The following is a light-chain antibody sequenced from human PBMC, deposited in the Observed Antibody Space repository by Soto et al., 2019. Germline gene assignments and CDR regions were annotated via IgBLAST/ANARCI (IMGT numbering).Light chain of an antibody. CDR2: DAA. CDR3: QQYGRSPRT. CDR1: QSVSSSY. Sequence: EIVLTQSPGTLSLSPGERATLSCRASQSVSSSYLAWYQQKPGQAPRLLIYDAASRATGIPARFSGSGSGTDFTLTISRLQPEDFAVYYCQQYGRSPRTFGQGTKVEIK. V-gene: IGKV3-20*01. J-gene: IGKJ1*01.